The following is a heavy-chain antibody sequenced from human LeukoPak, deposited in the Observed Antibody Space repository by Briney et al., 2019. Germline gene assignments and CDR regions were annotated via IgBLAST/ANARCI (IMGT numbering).Heavy chain of an antibody. CDR1: GGTFSSYA. CDR3: ARGKLYFDY. Sequence: SVKVSCKASGGTFSSYAISWVRQAPGQGLEWMGGIIPIFGTANYAQKLQGRVTMTTDTSTSTAYMELRSLRSDDTAVYYCARGKLYFDYWGQGTLVTVSS. J-gene: IGHJ4*02. CDR2: IIPIFGTA. V-gene: IGHV1-69*05.